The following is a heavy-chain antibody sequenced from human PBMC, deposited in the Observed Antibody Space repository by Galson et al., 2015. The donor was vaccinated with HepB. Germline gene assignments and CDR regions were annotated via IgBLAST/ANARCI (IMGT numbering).Heavy chain of an antibody. J-gene: IGHJ2*01. D-gene: IGHD5-24*01. Sequence: SLRLSCAASGFAFSSYWMTWVRQAPGKGLEWVANIKQDGSEKYYVDSVKGRFTISRDNAKNSLYLQMNSLRAEDTAVYYCAQILSRDGYTCYFDLWGRGTMVTVFS. V-gene: IGHV3-7*01. CDR2: IKQDGSEK. CDR3: AQILSRDGYTCYFDL. CDR1: GFAFSSYW.